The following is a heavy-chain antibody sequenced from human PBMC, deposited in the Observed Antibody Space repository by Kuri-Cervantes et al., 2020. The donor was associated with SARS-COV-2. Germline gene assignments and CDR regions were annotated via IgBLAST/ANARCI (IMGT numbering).Heavy chain of an antibody. CDR1: GFTFSGHW. V-gene: IGHV3-64D*06. D-gene: IGHD3-22*01. Sequence: GESLKISCAASGFTFSGHWIHWVRQAPGKGLEYVSAISSNGGSTYYADSVKGRFTISRDNSKNTLYLQMSSLRAEDTAVYYCVKEAMIGYAFDIWGQGTMVTVSS. CDR3: VKEAMIGYAFDI. J-gene: IGHJ3*02. CDR2: ISSNGGST.